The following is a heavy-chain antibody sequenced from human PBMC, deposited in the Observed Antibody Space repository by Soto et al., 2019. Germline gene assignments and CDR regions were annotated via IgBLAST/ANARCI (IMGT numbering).Heavy chain of an antibody. CDR2: IYYSGST. J-gene: IGHJ4*02. V-gene: IGHV4-39*01. CDR3: ARHSDTAMVTVHY. D-gene: IGHD5-18*01. Sequence: PSETLSLTCTVSGVSISSSSYYWGWIRQPPGKGLEWIGSIYYSGSTYYNPSLKSRVTISVDTSKNQFSLKLSSVTAADTAVYYCARHSDTAMVTVHYWGQGTLVTVSS. CDR1: GVSISSSSYY.